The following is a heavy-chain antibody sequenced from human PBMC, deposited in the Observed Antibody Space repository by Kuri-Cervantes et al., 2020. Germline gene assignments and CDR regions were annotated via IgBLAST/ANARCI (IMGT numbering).Heavy chain of an antibody. CDR1: GFTFNNYA. J-gene: IGHJ4*02. Sequence: GGSLRLSCAASGFTFNNYATHWVRQAPGKGLEWVAVISYDGSNKYYADSVKGRFTISRDNSKNTLYLQMNSLRAEDTAVYYCARDLPTGGYSYGSPLEGFDYWGQGTLVTVSS. CDR3: ARDLPTGGYSYGSPLEGFDY. V-gene: IGHV3-30-3*01. CDR2: ISYDGSNK. D-gene: IGHD5-18*01.